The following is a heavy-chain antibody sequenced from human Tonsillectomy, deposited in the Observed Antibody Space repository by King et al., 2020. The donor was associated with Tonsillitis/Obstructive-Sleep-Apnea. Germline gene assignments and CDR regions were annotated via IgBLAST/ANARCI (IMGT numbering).Heavy chain of an antibody. CDR1: GFTFSSYW. D-gene: IGHD3-3*01. J-gene: IGHJ1*01. Sequence: VQLVESGGGLVQPGGSLRLSCAASGFTFSSYWMHWVRQAPGKGLVWVSRINSDGSTISYADSVQGRFTISRDNAKNTLYLQMNSLRAEDTAVYYCATRDTMGLSFCGQGPLVTVSS. CDR3: ATRDTMGLSF. V-gene: IGHV3-74*01. CDR2: INSDGSTI.